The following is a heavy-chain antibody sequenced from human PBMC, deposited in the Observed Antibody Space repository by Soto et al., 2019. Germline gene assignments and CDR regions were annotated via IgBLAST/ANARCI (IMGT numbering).Heavy chain of an antibody. Sequence: SETLSLTCTVSGGSISSGGYNWSWIRQHPGKGLEWIGYINYSGSNYYNPSLKRRVTISVDTSKNQFSLKLSSVTAADTAVYYCAREHDSSGYYLWGQGTLVTVSS. CDR2: INYSGSN. V-gene: IGHV4-31*03. D-gene: IGHD3-22*01. CDR3: AREHDSSGYYL. CDR1: GGSISSGGYN. J-gene: IGHJ5*02.